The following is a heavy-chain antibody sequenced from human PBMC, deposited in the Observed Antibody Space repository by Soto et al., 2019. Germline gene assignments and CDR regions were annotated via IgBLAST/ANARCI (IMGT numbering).Heavy chain of an antibody. CDR1: GGTFISYA. Sequence: QVQLVQSGAEVKKPWSSVKVSCKAAGGTFISYALSWVRQAPGQGLEWMGGIIPIFGTANYAQKFQGRVTITADKSTSTAYMELSSLRSEDTAVYYCARSYSSSWMGGYWGQGTLVTVSS. J-gene: IGHJ4*02. V-gene: IGHV1-69*06. CDR3: ARSYSSSWMGGY. D-gene: IGHD6-13*01. CDR2: IIPIFGTA.